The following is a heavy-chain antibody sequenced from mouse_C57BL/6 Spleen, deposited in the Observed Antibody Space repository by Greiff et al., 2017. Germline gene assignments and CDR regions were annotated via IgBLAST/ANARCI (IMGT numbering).Heavy chain of an antibody. D-gene: IGHD2-3*01. CDR1: GYTFTDYY. V-gene: IGHV1-26*01. CDR3: ARYGGGYYDY. J-gene: IGHJ2*01. Sequence: VQLKQSGPELVKPGASVKISCKASGYTFTDYYMNWVKQSHGKSLEWIGDINPNNGGTSYNQKFKGKATLTVDKSSSTAYMELRSLTSEDSAVYYCARYGGGYYDYWGQGTTLTVSS. CDR2: INPNNGGT.